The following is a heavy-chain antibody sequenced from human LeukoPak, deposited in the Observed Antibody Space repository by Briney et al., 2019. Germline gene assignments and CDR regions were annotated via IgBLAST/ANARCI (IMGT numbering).Heavy chain of an antibody. D-gene: IGHD3-10*01. CDR2: INWNSGNI. Sequence: GGSLRLSCAASGFTFDDYAMHWVRQAPGKGLEWVSGINWNSGNIAYVDSVKGRFTISRDNAKNSLYLQMNTLRAEDTAVYYCARDLVWFGEPKGYYNYMDVWGKGTTVTVSS. CDR1: GFTFDDYA. CDR3: ARDLVWFGEPKGYYNYMDV. J-gene: IGHJ6*03. V-gene: IGHV3-9*01.